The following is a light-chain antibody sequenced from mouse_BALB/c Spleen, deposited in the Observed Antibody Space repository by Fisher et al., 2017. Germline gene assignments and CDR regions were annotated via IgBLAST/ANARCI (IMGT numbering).Light chain of an antibody. CDR2: STS. V-gene: IGKV4-80*01. Sequence: IVITQTPAIMSASLGEEITLTCSASSSVSYMHWYQQKSGTSPKLLIYSTSNLASGVPVRFSGSGSGTSYSLTISRMEAEDAATYYCQQWSSYPFTFGGGTKLEIK. CDR3: QQWSSYPFT. J-gene: IGKJ2*01. CDR1: SSVSY.